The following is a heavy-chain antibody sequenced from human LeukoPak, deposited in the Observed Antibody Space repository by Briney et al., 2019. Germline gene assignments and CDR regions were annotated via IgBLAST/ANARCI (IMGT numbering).Heavy chain of an antibody. D-gene: IGHD6-6*01. Sequence: GGSLRLSCAACGFTVSSNYMSWVRQARGKGVDFVSVISSCRTTYYAASVKGRFTISRDNSKNTLYLQMNSLRAEDTAVYYCARGYSSSPIDYWGQGTLVTVSS. J-gene: IGHJ4*02. CDR3: ARGYSSSPIDY. CDR1: GFTVSSNY. V-gene: IGHV3-53*01. CDR2: ISSCRTT.